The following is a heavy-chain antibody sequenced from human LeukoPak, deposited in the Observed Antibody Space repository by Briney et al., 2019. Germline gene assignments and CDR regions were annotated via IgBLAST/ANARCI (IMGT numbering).Heavy chain of an antibody. J-gene: IGHJ4*02. V-gene: IGHV1-69*05. CDR2: IIPIFGTA. CDR3: ASSGDLYYFDY. Sequence: SVKVSCKASGGTFNSYAISWVRQAPGQGLEWMGRIIPIFGTANYAQKFQDRVTITTDESTSTAYMELSSLRSEDTAVYYCASSGDLYYFDYWGQGALVTVSS. D-gene: IGHD7-27*01. CDR1: GGTFNSYA.